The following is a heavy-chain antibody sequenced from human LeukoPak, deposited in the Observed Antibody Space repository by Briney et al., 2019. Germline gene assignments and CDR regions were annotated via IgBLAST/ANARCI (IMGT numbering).Heavy chain of an antibody. V-gene: IGHV4-34*01. Sequence: PSETLSLTCAVYGGSFSGYYWSRIRQPPGKGLEWIGEINHSGSTNYNPSLKSRVTISVDTSKNQFSLKLSSVTAADTAVYYCARQMSYSRDGRYYYYMDVWGKGTTVTISS. D-gene: IGHD6-13*01. CDR1: GGSFSGYY. CDR3: ARQMSYSRDGRYYYYMDV. CDR2: INHSGST. J-gene: IGHJ6*03.